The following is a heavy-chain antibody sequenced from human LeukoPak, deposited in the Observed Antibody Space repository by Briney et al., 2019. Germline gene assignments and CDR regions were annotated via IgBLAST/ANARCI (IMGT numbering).Heavy chain of an antibody. CDR1: GFTFSSYG. Sequence: PGGSLRLSCAASGFTFSSYGMHWVRQAPGKGLEWVAFIRYDGSNKYYADPVKGRFTISRDNSKNTLYLQMNSLRAEDTAVYYCAKDYWDYYDSSGSTFDYWGQGTLVTVSS. CDR3: AKDYWDYYDSSGSTFDY. J-gene: IGHJ4*02. V-gene: IGHV3-30*02. CDR2: IRYDGSNK. D-gene: IGHD3-22*01.